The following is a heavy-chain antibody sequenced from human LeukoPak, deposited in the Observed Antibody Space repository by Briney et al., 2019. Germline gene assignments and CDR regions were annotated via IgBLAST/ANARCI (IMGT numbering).Heavy chain of an antibody. CDR3: ARRGYSGYDPRPFDY. D-gene: IGHD5-12*01. J-gene: IGHJ4*02. CDR2: IYPGDSDT. Sequence: GESLKISCKGSGYSFTSCWIGWVRQMPGKGLEWMGIIYPGDSDTRYSPSFQGQVTISADKSISTAYLQWSSLKASDTALYYCARRGYSGYDPRPFDYWGQGTLVTVSS. CDR1: GYSFTSCW. V-gene: IGHV5-51*01.